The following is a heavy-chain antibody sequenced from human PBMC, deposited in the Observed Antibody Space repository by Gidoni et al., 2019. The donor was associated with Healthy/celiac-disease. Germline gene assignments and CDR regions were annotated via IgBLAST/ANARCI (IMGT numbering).Heavy chain of an antibody. CDR3: ARLYYYGSGSYIAALHYGMDV. Sequence: GWIDPSDSYTNYSPSFQGHVTISADKSISTAYLQCSSLKASDTAMYYCARLYYYGSGSYIAALHYGMDVWGQGTTVTVSS. D-gene: IGHD3-10*01. CDR2: IDPSDSYT. J-gene: IGHJ6*02. V-gene: IGHV5-10-1*01.